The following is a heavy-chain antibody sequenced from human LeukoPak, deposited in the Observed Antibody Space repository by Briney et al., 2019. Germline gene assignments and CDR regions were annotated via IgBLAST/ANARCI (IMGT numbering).Heavy chain of an antibody. CDR3: ARDLPVLRFLEWFSGGYFDY. V-gene: IGHV1-18*01. CDR1: GYTFTSYG. Sequence: ASVKVSCKASGYTFTSYGISWVRQAPGQGLEWMGWISAYNGNTNYAQKLQGRVTMTTDTSTSTVYMKLRSLRSDDTAVYYCARDLPVLRFLEWFSGGYFDYWGQGTLVTVSS. D-gene: IGHD3-3*01. J-gene: IGHJ4*02. CDR2: ISAYNGNT.